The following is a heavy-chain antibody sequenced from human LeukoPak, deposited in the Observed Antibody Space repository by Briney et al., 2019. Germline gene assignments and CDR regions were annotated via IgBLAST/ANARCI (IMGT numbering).Heavy chain of an antibody. D-gene: IGHD2-15*01. CDR2: IDNDVTTT. Sequence: GGSLRLSCAASGFTFSTYWMHWVRQAPGKGLVWVSRIDNDVTTTSYADSVRGRFTISRDNAKSTLYLQMNSLRAEDTAVYYCAREYWGSSFDYWGQGTLVSVSS. CDR3: AREYWGSSFDY. CDR1: GFTFSTYW. V-gene: IGHV3-74*01. J-gene: IGHJ4*02.